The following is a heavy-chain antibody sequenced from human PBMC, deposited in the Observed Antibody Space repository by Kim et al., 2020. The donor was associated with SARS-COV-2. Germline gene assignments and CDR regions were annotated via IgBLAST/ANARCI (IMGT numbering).Heavy chain of an antibody. Sequence: SETLSLTCTVSGGSISSGGYYWSWIRQHPGKGLEWIGYIYYSGSTYYNPSLKSRVTISVDTSKNQFSLKLSSMTAADTAVYYCATSIAAAGPFDYWGQGTLVTVSS. D-gene: IGHD6-13*01. CDR2: IYYSGST. V-gene: IGHV4-31*03. CDR3: ATSIAAAGPFDY. CDR1: GGSISSGGYY. J-gene: IGHJ4*02.